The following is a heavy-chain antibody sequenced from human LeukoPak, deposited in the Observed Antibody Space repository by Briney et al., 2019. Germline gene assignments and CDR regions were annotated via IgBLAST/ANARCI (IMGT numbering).Heavy chain of an antibody. J-gene: IGHJ4*02. CDR1: GGSISSYY. D-gene: IGHD1-26*01. Sequence: PSETLSLTCTVSGGSISSYYWSWIRQPPGKGLEWIGSIFYSGSTYYNPSLKSRVTIFVDTSKNQFSLKLSSVTAADTAVYYCARHGRGSPTPFDYWGQGTLVTVSS. V-gene: IGHV4-59*05. CDR2: IFYSGST. CDR3: ARHGRGSPTPFDY.